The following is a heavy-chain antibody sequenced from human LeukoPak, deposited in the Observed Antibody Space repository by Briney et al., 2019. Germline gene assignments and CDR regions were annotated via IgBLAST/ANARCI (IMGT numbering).Heavy chain of an antibody. J-gene: IGHJ6*03. CDR1: GFTFSSYG. CDR2: IRYDGSNK. D-gene: IGHD2-2*02. V-gene: IGHV3-30*02. CDR3: AKDSLSLYCSSTSCYNNYYYYMDV. Sequence: GGSLRLSCAASGFTFSSYGMHWVRQAPGKGLEWVAFIRYDGSNKYYADSVKGRFTISRDNSKNTLYLQMNSLRAEDTAVYYCAKDSLSLYCSSTSCYNNYYYYMDVWGKGTTVTVS.